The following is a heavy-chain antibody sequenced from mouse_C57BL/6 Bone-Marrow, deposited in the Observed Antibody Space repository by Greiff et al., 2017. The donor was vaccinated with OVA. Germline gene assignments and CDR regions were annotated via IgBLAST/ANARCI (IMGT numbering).Heavy chain of an antibody. V-gene: IGHV1-62-3*01. CDR2: IDPNSGGT. CDR1: GYTFTSYW. Sequence: QVQLQQPGAELVKPGASVKLSCKASGYTFTSYWMHWVKQRPGRGLEWIGRIDPNSGGTKYNEKFKSKATLTADKSSSTAYMQLSSLTSEDSAVYFCARHPFRRYWYFDVWGTGTTVTVSS. CDR3: ARHPFRRYWYFDV. J-gene: IGHJ1*03.